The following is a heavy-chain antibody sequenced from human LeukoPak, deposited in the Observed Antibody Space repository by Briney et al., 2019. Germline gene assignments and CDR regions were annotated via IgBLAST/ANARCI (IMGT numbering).Heavy chain of an antibody. CDR1: GYTFTSYG. D-gene: IGHD3-10*01. CDR2: ISAYNGNT. Sequence: ASVKVSCKASGYTFTSYGISWVRQAPGQGLEWVGWISAYNGNTNYAQKLQGRVTMTTDTSTSTVYMELRSLRSDDTAVYYCARDGHTMVRGVITGLDPWGQGTLVTVSS. CDR3: ARDGHTMVRGVITGLDP. V-gene: IGHV1-18*01. J-gene: IGHJ5*02.